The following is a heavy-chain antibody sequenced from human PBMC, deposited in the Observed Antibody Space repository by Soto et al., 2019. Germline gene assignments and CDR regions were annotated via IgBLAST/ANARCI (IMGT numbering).Heavy chain of an antibody. CDR1: GYSFSSHY. J-gene: IGHJ5*02. Sequence: QVQLVQSGAEVKKPGGSVRVSCKASGYSFSSHYMYWVKQAPGQGLEWLGIINPTGGSTTYAQKFQGRVTLTADTDTNTVYMELRSLRSADTSRYYSARSWTDYAGNLDLWGQGTLVSVSA. CDR3: ARSWTDYAGNLDL. D-gene: IGHD2-2*01. V-gene: IGHV1-46*01. CDR2: INPTGGST.